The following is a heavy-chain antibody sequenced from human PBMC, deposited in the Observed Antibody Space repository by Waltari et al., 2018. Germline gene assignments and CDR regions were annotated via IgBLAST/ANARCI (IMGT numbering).Heavy chain of an antibody. CDR3: ARGLSSAFDI. CDR1: GFTFSSYW. V-gene: IGHV3-7*01. J-gene: IGHJ3*02. Sequence: EVQLVESGGGLVQPGGSLRLSCAASGFTFSSYWMNWVRQAPGKGLEGVANIKQDGSEKYYVDSVKGRFTSSRDNAKNSLYLQMNSLRAEDTAVYYCARGLSSAFDIWGQGTMVTVSS. CDR2: IKQDGSEK.